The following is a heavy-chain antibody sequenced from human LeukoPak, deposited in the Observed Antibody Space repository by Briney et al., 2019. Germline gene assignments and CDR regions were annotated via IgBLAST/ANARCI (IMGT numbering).Heavy chain of an antibody. J-gene: IGHJ4*02. V-gene: IGHV4-59*01. CDR3: ARVTGYTIEDYFDY. D-gene: IGHD3-9*01. Sequence: SETLSLTCTVSGGSISSYYWSWIRQPPGKGLEWIGYIYYSGSTNYNPSLKSRVTISVKTSKNQFSLRLRSVTAADTAVYYCARVTGYTIEDYFDYWGRGTLVTVSS. CDR2: IYYSGST. CDR1: GGSISSYY.